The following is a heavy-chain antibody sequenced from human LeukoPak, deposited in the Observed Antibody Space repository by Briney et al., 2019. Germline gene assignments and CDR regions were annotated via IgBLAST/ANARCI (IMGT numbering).Heavy chain of an antibody. J-gene: IGHJ4*02. Sequence: XPXXGXXWVANIRPDGCQQFYVDSVKGRFTISRYNADNSLYLQLASLRPEDTAVYYCAREHKTFDYWGQGILVTVSS. CDR3: AREHKTFDY. CDR2: IRPDGCQQ. V-gene: IGHV3-7*03.